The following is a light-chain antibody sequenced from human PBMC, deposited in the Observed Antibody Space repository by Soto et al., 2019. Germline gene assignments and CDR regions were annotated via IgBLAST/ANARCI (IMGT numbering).Light chain of an antibody. V-gene: IGKV3-11*01. CDR3: QQRSNWPGT. CDR2: DAS. Sequence: EIVFTQSPATLSLSPGERATLSCRASQSVSSSLAWYQQKPGQAPRLLIYDASNRATGIPIRFSGSGSGTDFTLTISSLDPEDFAVYYCQQRSNWPGTFGQGTKVDIK. CDR1: QSVSSS. J-gene: IGKJ1*01.